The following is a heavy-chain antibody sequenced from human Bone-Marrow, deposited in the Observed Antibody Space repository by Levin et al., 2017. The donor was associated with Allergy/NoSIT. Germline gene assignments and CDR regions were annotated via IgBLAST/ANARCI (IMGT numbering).Heavy chain of an antibody. D-gene: IGHD3-9*01. V-gene: IGHV1-18*01. J-gene: IGHJ4*02. CDR3: VRDFGWLPDH. CDR1: GYPFIKYG. Sequence: ASVKVSCKASGYPFIKYGFSWMRQAPGQGLEWMGWISVNKNYTNYAQKFQDRLTMTTDTSTSTTNMELRSLRSDDTAVYYCVRDFGWLPDHWGQGTRVTVSS. CDR2: ISVNKNYT.